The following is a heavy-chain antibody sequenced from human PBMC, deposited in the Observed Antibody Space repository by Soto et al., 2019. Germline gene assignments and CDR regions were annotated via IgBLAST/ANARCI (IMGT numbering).Heavy chain of an antibody. J-gene: IGHJ6*02. CDR1: GVTFSSYA. Sequence: GASVKVSCKASGVTFSSYAISWVRQAPGQGLEWMGGIIPIFGTANYAQKFQGRVTITADESTSTAYMELSSLRSEDTAVYYCARGGIQLQPRQYYYYGMDVWGQGTTVTVSS. V-gene: IGHV1-69*13. CDR3: ARGGIQLQPRQYYYYGMDV. D-gene: IGHD5-18*01. CDR2: IIPIFGTA.